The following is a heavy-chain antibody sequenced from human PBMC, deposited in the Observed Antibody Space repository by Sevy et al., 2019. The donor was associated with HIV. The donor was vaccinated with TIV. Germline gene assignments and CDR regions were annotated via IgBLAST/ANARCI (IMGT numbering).Heavy chain of an antibody. J-gene: IGHJ4*02. CDR3: ARCPAAPRGGFDY. Sequence: SETVSLTCTVSGGSINNYYWSWIRQPPGRGLEWIGYIYNSGNTNYNPSLKSRVTISVDTSKNQFSLRLTSVNDADTAVYYCARCPAAPRGGFDYWGQGSLVTVSS. CDR2: IYNSGNT. V-gene: IGHV4-59*01. D-gene: IGHD2-2*01. CDR1: GGSINNYY.